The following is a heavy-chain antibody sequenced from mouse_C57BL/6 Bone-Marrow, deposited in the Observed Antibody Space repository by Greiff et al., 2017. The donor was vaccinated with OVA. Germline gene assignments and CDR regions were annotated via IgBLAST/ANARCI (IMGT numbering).Heavy chain of an antibody. J-gene: IGHJ3*01. Sequence: QVQLQQSGAELARPGASVKLSCKASGYTFTSYGISWVKQRTGQGLEWIGEIYPRSGNTYYNEKFKGKATLTADKSSSTAYMGLRSLTSEESAVYFGARGPHYYGSSSWFADWGQGTLVTVSA. CDR1: GYTFTSYG. D-gene: IGHD1-1*01. V-gene: IGHV1-81*01. CDR3: ARGPHYYGSSSWFAD. CDR2: IYPRSGNT.